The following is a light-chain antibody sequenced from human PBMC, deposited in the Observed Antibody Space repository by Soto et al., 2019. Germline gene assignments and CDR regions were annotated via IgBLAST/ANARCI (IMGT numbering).Light chain of an antibody. CDR3: CSYAGTYTLWV. Sequence: QSVLTQPASVSGSPRQSVTISCTGTSSDVGGYNFVSWYQQYPGKAPKLIIYDVSKRPSGVPDRFSGSKSGNTASLTISGLQADDEADYYCCSYAGTYTLWVFGGGTK. CDR2: DVS. J-gene: IGLJ3*02. CDR1: SSDVGGYNF. V-gene: IGLV2-11*01.